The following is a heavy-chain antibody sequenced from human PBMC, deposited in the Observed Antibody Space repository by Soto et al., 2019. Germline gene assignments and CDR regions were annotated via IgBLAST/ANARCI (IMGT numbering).Heavy chain of an antibody. J-gene: IGHJ6*03. Sequence: VQLVESGGGVVQPGRSLRLSCAASGFTFSSYGMHWVRQAPGKGLEWVAVIWYDGSNKYYADSVKGRFTISRDNSKNTLYLQMNSLRAEDTAVYYCARDNGYSGYDSYYYYMDVWGKGTTVTVSS. CDR2: IWYDGSNK. CDR1: GFTFSSYG. CDR3: ARDNGYSGYDSYYYYMDV. D-gene: IGHD5-12*01. V-gene: IGHV3-33*01.